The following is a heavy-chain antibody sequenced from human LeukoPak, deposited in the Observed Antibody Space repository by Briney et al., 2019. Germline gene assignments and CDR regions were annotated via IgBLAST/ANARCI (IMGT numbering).Heavy chain of an antibody. Sequence: PSETLSLTCTVSGGSISSSIYFWGWTRQPPGKGPEWIGSIHYSGSTYHDPSLKSRVTVSLDTSKNQFSLKLSSVTATDTAVYYCARQLYSSGSYYAPMDVWGKGTTVTISS. J-gene: IGHJ6*03. V-gene: IGHV4-39*01. D-gene: IGHD3-10*01. CDR1: GGSISSSIYF. CDR2: IHYSGST. CDR3: ARQLYSSGSYYAPMDV.